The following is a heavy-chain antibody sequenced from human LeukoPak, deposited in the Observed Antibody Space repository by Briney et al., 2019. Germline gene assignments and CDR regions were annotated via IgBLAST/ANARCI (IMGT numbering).Heavy chain of an antibody. CDR2: IKQDGSEK. Sequence: PGGSLRLSCAASGFTFSSYWMSWVRQAPGKGLEWVANIKQDGSEKYYVDSVKGRFTISRGNAKNSLYLQMNGLRAEDTAVYYCVRKPSGTYSYHLDYWGQGTLVTVSS. D-gene: IGHD1-26*01. CDR1: GFTFSSYW. J-gene: IGHJ4*02. V-gene: IGHV3-7*01. CDR3: VRKPSGTYSYHLDY.